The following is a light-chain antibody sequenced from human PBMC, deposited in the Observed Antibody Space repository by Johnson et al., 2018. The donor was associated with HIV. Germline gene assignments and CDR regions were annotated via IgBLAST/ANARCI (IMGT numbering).Light chain of an antibody. CDR2: ENN. Sequence: QAVLTQPPSVSAAPGQKVTISCSGSSSNIGNSYVSWYQQLPGTAPKLLIYENNRRPSGIPDRFSGSKSGTSATLGITGLQTGDEADYYCGTGDRSLSSYVVGTGTKVTVL. J-gene: IGLJ1*01. CDR1: SSNIGNSY. V-gene: IGLV1-51*01. CDR3: GTGDRSLSSYV.